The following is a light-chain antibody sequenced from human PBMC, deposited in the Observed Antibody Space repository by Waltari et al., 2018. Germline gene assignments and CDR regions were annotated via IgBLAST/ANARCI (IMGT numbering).Light chain of an antibody. CDR1: QSVLVSLNNKNY. V-gene: IGKV4-1*01. J-gene: IGKJ4*01. Sequence: DIVMTQSPDSLAVSLGEGATINCTSSQSVLVSLNNKNYLAWYQQKPGQPPKLLIYWASTRESGVPDRFSGSESGTDFNLTISSLQAEDVAVYYCQQYCTTPLTFGGGTKVEIK. CDR3: QQYCTTPLT. CDR2: WAS.